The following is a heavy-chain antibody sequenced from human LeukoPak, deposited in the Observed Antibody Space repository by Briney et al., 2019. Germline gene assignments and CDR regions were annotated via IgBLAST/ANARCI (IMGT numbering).Heavy chain of an antibody. Sequence: SETLSLTCTVSGGSISSSSYYWGWIRQPPGKGLEWIGSIYYSGSTYYNPSLKSRVTISVDTSKNQFSLKLSSVTAADTAVYYCARPGYSSGWYLRYWGQETLVTVSS. J-gene: IGHJ4*02. V-gene: IGHV4-39*01. D-gene: IGHD6-19*01. CDR3: ARPGYSSGWYLRY. CDR1: GGSISSSSYY. CDR2: IYYSGST.